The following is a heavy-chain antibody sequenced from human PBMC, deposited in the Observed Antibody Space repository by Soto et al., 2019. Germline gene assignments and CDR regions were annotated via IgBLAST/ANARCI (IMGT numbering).Heavy chain of an antibody. J-gene: IGHJ3*02. Sequence: PGGSLRLSCTASGFIVSDTYVNWVRQAPGKGLEWVSVISNRGDTHYADSVRGRFSLSRDISDNTLHLQMNNLRVEDTAVYYCAGGPRYCRGGSCSITGDAYDIWGQGTMVTVSS. CDR3: AGGPRYCRGGSCSITGDAYDI. CDR2: ISNRGDT. V-gene: IGHV3-66*01. D-gene: IGHD2-15*01. CDR1: GFIVSDTY.